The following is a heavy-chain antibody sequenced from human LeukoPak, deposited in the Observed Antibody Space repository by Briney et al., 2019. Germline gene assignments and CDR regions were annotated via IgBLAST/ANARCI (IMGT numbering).Heavy chain of an antibody. CDR3: AKDRSSSWYEYYFDY. V-gene: IGHV3-9*01. D-gene: IGHD6-13*01. CDR1: GFTFDDYA. Sequence: PGGSLRLSCAASGFTFDDYAMHWVRQAPGKGLEWVSGISWSSGSIGYADSVKGQFTISRDNAKNSLYLQMNSLRAEDTALYYCAKDRSSSWYEYYFDYWGQGTLVTVSS. CDR2: ISWSSGSI. J-gene: IGHJ4*02.